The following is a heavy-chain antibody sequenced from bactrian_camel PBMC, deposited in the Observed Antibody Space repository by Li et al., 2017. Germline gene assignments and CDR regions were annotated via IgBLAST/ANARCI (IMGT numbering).Heavy chain of an antibody. CDR2: IYTPTGTT. J-gene: IGHJ4*01. CDR1: GYDYRRNC. D-gene: IGHD1*01. V-gene: IGHV3S63*01. Sequence: HVQLVESGGGSVQTGGSLRLSCEVSGYDYRRNCLGWFRQAPGKEREGVAFIYTPTGTTSYGDSVKGRFTISRDDAKSTVYLQMDNLKPDDTAVYYCAATGQMLSVAGCRTQGTQVTVS.